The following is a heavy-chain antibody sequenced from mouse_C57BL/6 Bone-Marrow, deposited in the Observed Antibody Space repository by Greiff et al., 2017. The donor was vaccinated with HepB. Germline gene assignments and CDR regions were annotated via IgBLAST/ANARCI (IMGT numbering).Heavy chain of an antibody. CDR1: GYTFTDYY. Sequence: VQLQQSGPVLVKPGASVKMPCKASGYTFTDYYMNWVKQSHGKSLEWIGVINPYNGGTSYNQKFKGKATLTVDKSSSTAYMELNSLTSEDSAVYYCAQIYYYGSSLYYYAMDYWGQGTSVTVSS. CDR2: INPYNGGT. D-gene: IGHD1-1*01. V-gene: IGHV1-19*01. CDR3: AQIYYYGSSLYYYAMDY. J-gene: IGHJ4*01.